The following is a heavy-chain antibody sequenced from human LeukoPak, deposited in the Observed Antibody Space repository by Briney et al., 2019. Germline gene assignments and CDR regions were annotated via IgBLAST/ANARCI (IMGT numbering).Heavy chain of an antibody. J-gene: IGHJ4*02. CDR2: ISYDGSNK. CDR1: GFPFNAYW. CDR3: ARDHMTTVVTATDY. V-gene: IGHV3-30*03. Sequence: GGSLRLSCAASGFPFNAYWMTWVRQAPGKGLEWVAVISYDGSNKYYADSVKGRFTISRDNSKNTLYLQMNSLRAEDTAVYYCARDHMTTVVTATDYWGQGTLVTVSS. D-gene: IGHD4-23*01.